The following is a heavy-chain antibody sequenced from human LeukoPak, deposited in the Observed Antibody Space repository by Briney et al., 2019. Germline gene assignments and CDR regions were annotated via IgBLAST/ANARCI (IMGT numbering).Heavy chain of an antibody. J-gene: IGHJ4*02. CDR2: IKDGGSEE. V-gene: IGHV3-7*03. Sequence: GGSLRLSCAASGFNFNNYWMSWLRQAPGKGLEWVANIKDGGSEEYYVDSVKGRFTIVRDNAYNSLYLQMNSLRVEDTAIYFRARFTRRYSGDYWGQGTLVSVSS. CDR1: GFNFNNYW. D-gene: IGHD1-26*01. CDR3: ARFTRRYSGDY.